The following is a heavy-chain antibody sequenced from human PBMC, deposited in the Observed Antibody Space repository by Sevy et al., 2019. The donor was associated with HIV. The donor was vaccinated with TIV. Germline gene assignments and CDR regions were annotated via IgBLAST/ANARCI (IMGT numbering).Heavy chain of an antibody. D-gene: IGHD3-3*02. CDR2: INPNTSDT. Sequence: ASVKVSCKASGYTFTGYYMHWVRQAPGQGLEWMGWINPNTSDTNYAQKSRGRVTMTRDTSISTAYMELSSLRSDDTAVYYCTRDRQHSRDIWGHGTMVTVSS. V-gene: IGHV1-2*02. CDR1: GYTFTGYY. J-gene: IGHJ3*02. CDR3: TRDRQHSRDI.